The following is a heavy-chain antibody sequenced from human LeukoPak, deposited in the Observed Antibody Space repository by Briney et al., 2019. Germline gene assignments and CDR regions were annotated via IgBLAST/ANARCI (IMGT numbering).Heavy chain of an antibody. D-gene: IGHD3-16*02. CDR2: IYYSGST. V-gene: IGHV4-30-4*01. CDR1: GGSISSGDYY. Sequence: SQTLSPTCTVSGGSISSGDYYWSWIRQPPGKGLEWIGYIYYSGSTYYNPSLKSRVTISVDTSKNQFSLKLSSVTAADTAVYYCARRSYRYKGDAFDIWGQGTMVTVSS. CDR3: ARRSYRYKGDAFDI. J-gene: IGHJ3*02.